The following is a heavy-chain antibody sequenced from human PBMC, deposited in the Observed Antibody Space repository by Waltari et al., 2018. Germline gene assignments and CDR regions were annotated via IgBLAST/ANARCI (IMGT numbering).Heavy chain of an antibody. J-gene: IGHJ4*02. CDR3: ARARTTDQGGDPFNY. Sequence: EVQLVQSGGGVVQPGGSLRLSCEASGFNFHTYWMHWVRQAPGKGLGWAHRNNRDGIRKMYRDSVNDRFTVFRDNARNVLYLQMSRLRADDAAVYFCARARTTDQGGDPFNYWGQGVRVSVSS. D-gene: IGHD3-16*01. CDR2: NNRDGIRK. V-gene: IGHV3-74*03. CDR1: GFNFHTYW.